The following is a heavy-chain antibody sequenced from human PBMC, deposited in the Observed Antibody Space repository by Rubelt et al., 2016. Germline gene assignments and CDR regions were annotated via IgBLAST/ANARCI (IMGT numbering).Heavy chain of an antibody. Sequence: QVQLVESGGGVVQPGRSLRLSCATSGFTFRNYGMHWVRQAPGKGLEWVAVIWWDGRNKYYADSVKGRFTVSRDNAKRTLYLQMNSRRVEETAVYYCARGHLAVQPNWGQGTLGAVSS. CDR3: ARGHLAVQPN. J-gene: IGHJ4*02. V-gene: IGHV3-33*01. CDR2: IWWDGRNK. CDR1: GFTFRNYG. D-gene: IGHD6-19*01.